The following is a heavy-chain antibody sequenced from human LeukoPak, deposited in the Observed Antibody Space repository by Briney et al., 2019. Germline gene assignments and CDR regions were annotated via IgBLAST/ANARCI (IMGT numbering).Heavy chain of an antibody. V-gene: IGHV3-21*01. J-gene: IGHJ4*02. CDR2: ISSSSSYI. CDR3: ARDRGSYSSFDY. D-gene: IGHD1-26*01. CDR1: GFTFSSYA. Sequence: GGSLRLSCAASGFTFSSYAMSWVRQAPGKGLEWVSSISSSSSYIYYADSVKGRFTISRDNAKNSLYLQMNSLRAEDTAVYYCARDRGSYSSFDYWGQGTLVTVSS.